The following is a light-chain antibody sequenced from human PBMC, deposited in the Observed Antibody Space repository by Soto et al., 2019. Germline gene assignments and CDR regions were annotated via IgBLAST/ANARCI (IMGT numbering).Light chain of an antibody. CDR1: SSDVCGYNY. Sequence: QSALTQFASVSGSPGQSITISCTGTSSDVCGYNYVSWYQQHPGKAPKLMIFEVSNRPSGVSSRFSGSKSGNTASLTISGLQAEDEDDYYCSSYTSSSTLGVFGTGTKLTVL. V-gene: IGLV2-14*01. CDR3: SSYTSSSTLGV. J-gene: IGLJ1*01. CDR2: EVS.